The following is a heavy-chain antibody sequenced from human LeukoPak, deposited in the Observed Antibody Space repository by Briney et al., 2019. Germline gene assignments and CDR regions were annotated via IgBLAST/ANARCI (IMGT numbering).Heavy chain of an antibody. CDR1: GFTFSSCA. CDR2: ISGSGGST. D-gene: IGHD3-22*01. V-gene: IGHV3-23*01. Sequence: GGSLRLSCAASGFTFSSCAMSWVRQAPGKGLEWVSAISGSGGSTYYADSVKGRFTISRDNSKNTLYLQMNGLRAEDTAVYYCAKDLGRRSIVVVIKNWGQGTLVTVSS. J-gene: IGHJ4*02. CDR3: AKDLGRRSIVVVIKN.